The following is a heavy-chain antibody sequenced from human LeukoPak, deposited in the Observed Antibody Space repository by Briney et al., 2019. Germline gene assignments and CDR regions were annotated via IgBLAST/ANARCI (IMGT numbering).Heavy chain of an antibody. V-gene: IGHV3-7*01. Sequence: PGGSLRLSCAASGFTFSSYGMHWVRQAPGKGLEWVANIKQDGSEKYYVDSVKGRFTISRDNAKNSLYLQMNSLRAEDTAVYYCARDDVGYCSSTSCYTSPDYWGQGTLVTVSS. CDR3: ARDDVGYCSSTSCYTSPDY. CDR2: IKQDGSEK. J-gene: IGHJ4*02. D-gene: IGHD2-2*02. CDR1: GFTFSSYG.